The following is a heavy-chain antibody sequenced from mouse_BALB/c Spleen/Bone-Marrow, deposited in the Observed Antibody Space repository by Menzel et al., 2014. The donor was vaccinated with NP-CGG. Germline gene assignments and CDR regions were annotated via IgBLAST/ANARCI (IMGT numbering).Heavy chain of an antibody. Sequence: EVKVIESGGGLVQPGGSLKLSCAASGFDFSRYWMSWVRQAPGRGLEWIGEINPDSSTINYTPSLKDKFIISRDNAKNTLYLQMSKVRSEDAALYYCARPTLLRYFDVWGAGTTVTVSS. V-gene: IGHV4-1*02. D-gene: IGHD1-2*01. CDR3: ARPTLLRYFDV. CDR1: GFDFSRYW. CDR2: INPDSSTI. J-gene: IGHJ1*01.